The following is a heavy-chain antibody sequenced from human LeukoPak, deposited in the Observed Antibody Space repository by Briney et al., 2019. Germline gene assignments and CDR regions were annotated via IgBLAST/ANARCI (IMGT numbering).Heavy chain of an antibody. CDR2: INPNSGGT. Sequence: ASVKVSCKASGYTFTGYYMHWVRQAPGQGLEWMGWINPNSGGTNYAQKFQGRVTMTRDTSISTAYMELSRLRSGDTAVYYCARDLAAAGPEVWFDPWGQGTLVTVSS. CDR1: GYTFTGYY. J-gene: IGHJ5*02. CDR3: ARDLAAAGPEVWFDP. V-gene: IGHV1-2*02. D-gene: IGHD6-13*01.